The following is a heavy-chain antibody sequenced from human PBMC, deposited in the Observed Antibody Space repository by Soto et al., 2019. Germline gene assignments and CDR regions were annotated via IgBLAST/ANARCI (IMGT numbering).Heavy chain of an antibody. CDR1: GGSISSGDCY. J-gene: IGHJ4*02. V-gene: IGHV4-30-4*01. CDR2: IYYSGST. Sequence: TLSLTCTVSGGSISSGDCYWSWIRQPPGKGLEWIEYIYYSGSTYYNPSLKSRVTISVDTSKNQFSLKLSSVTAADTAVYYCAREAGYCTNGVCYSGPSFDYWGQGTLVTVSS. CDR3: AREAGYCTNGVCYSGPSFDY. D-gene: IGHD2-8*01.